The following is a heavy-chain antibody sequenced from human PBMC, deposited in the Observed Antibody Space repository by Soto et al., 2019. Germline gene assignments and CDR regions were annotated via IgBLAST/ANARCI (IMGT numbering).Heavy chain of an antibody. CDR1: GYTFTSYD. CDR3: ARTLYGDNVEY. Sequence: QVQLVQSGAEVKKPGASVKVSCKASGYTFTSYDINWVRQATGQGLEWMGWMNPNSGNTGYAQKCQGRVTMTRNTSTSTAYMELSSLRSADPAVDSCARTLYGDNVEYWGQGTLVTVSS. D-gene: IGHD4-17*01. V-gene: IGHV1-8*01. J-gene: IGHJ4*02. CDR2: MNPNSGNT.